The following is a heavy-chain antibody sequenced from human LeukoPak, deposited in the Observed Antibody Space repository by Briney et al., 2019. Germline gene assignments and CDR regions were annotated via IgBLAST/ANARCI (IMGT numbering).Heavy chain of an antibody. J-gene: IGHJ4*02. CDR1: GFTFNNYA. V-gene: IGHV3-23*01. CDR2: ISGSGGST. CDR3: AKEKDYGLFDY. Sequence: GGSLRLSCAASGFTFNNYAMSWFRQTPGKGLEWVSAISGSGGSTYYADSVKGRFTISRDNSKNTLYLQMNSLRAEDTAVYYCAKEKDYGLFDYWGQGTLVTVSS. D-gene: IGHD4-17*01.